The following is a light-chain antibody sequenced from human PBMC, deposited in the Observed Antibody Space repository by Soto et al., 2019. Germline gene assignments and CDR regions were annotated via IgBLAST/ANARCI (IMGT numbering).Light chain of an antibody. V-gene: IGKV1-9*01. CDR3: QQLNSYPTT. Sequence: DIQLTQSPSLLSASVGDRVTITCRASQGISSYLAWYLQKPGKAPKLLIYAASTLQSGVPSRFSGSGSGAEFTLTISSLQPEDFATYYCQQLNSYPTTFGQGTRLEIK. CDR1: QGISSY. J-gene: IGKJ5*01. CDR2: AAS.